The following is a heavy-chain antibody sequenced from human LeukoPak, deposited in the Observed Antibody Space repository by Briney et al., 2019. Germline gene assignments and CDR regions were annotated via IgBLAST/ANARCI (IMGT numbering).Heavy chain of an antibody. Sequence: GGSLRLSCVDSTLSVGGSFVSWVRQAPGKGLEWVSVIYSGGSVYSTDSVKGRFTISRDNSRNTLYLQINSLRADDTAVYYCAKINYYNYPGIGAFDIWGQGTMVTVSS. CDR1: TLSVGGSF. CDR3: AKINYYNYPGIGAFDI. D-gene: IGHD3-10*01. V-gene: IGHV3-53*01. CDR2: IYSGGSV. J-gene: IGHJ3*02.